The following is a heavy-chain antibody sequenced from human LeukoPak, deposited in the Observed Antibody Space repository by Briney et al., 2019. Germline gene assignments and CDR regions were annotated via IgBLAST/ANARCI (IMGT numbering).Heavy chain of an antibody. CDR2: ISGSGGST. V-gene: IGHV3-23*01. CDR1: GFTFSRYA. J-gene: IGHJ6*02. D-gene: IGHD4-11*01. Sequence: GGSLRLSCAASGFTFSRYAMSWVRQAPGKGLEWVSAISGSGGSTYYADSVQGRFTISRDNSKNTLYLQMNSLRAEDTAVYYCAKATTVTTGSGAYYYYYYYGMDVWGQGTTVTVSS. CDR3: AKATTVTTGSGAYYYYYYYGMDV.